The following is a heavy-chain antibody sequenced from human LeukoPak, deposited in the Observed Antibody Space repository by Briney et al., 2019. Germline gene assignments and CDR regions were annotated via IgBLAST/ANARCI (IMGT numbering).Heavy chain of an antibody. CDR1: GGSFSGYY. D-gene: IGHD4-17*01. Sequence: SETLSLTCAVYGGSFSGYYWGWIRQPPGKGLEWIGSGYYTGSTYYNPSLKSRVTISVDTSNNQFSLKLSSVTAADTAMYYCARHKDDYDDYVWNYWGQGTLVTVSS. CDR3: ARHKDDYDDYVWNY. J-gene: IGHJ4*02. CDR2: GYYTGST. V-gene: IGHV4-39*01.